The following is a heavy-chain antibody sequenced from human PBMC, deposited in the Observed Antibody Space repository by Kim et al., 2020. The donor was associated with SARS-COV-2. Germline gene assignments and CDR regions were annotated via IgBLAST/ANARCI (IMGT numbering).Heavy chain of an antibody. CDR3: AKDNDRGSYGYYYGMDV. V-gene: IGHV3-33*06. Sequence: GGSLRLSCAASGFAFSSYAMHWVRQAPGKGLEWVAVIWYDGSYKHYVDSLKGRFTISRDNSKNTVYLQMNSLRAEDTGVYYCAKDNDRGSYGYYYGMDVWGQGPTVTVSS. CDR1: GFAFSSYA. D-gene: IGHD3-16*01. CDR2: IWYDGSYK. J-gene: IGHJ6*02.